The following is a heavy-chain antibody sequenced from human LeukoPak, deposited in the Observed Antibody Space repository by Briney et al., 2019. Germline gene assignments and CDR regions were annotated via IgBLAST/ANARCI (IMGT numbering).Heavy chain of an antibody. CDR3: ARRYYYDSSGYYLGAFDI. D-gene: IGHD3-22*01. Sequence: GGSLRLSCAASGFTFSDYYMSWIRQAPGKGLGWVSYISSSGSTIYYADSVKGRFTISRDNAKNSLYLQMNSLRAEDTAVYYCARRYYYDSSGYYLGAFDIWGQGTMVTVSS. CDR2: ISSSGSTI. V-gene: IGHV3-11*01. J-gene: IGHJ3*02. CDR1: GFTFSDYY.